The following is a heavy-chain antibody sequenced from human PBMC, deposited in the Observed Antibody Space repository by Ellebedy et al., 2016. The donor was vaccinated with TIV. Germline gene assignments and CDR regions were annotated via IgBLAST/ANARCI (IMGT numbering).Heavy chain of an antibody. CDR2: MNPKTNNT. D-gene: IGHD2-21*02. Sequence: AASVKVSCKASGYTFTRYYMHWVRQASGQGLEWMGWMNPKTNNTVYAQKFQGRVTMTRNTPIKTAYLALTSLKFDDTAVYFCTTGVTMGENRFFDSWGQGTLVIVSS. CDR1: GYTFTRYY. CDR3: TTGVTMGENRFFDS. V-gene: IGHV1-8*01. J-gene: IGHJ5*01.